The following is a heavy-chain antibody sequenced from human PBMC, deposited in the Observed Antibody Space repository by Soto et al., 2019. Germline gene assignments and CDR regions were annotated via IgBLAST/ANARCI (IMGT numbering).Heavy chain of an antibody. CDR1: GFNFNTYG. D-gene: IGHD1-1*01. CDR3: SRIQLDTIMAFDY. J-gene: IGHJ4*01. CDR2: IWSDGNNR. Sequence: QVQLVESGGGVLQPGKSLRLSCAASGFNFNTYGFHWVRQAPGKGLEWVSVIWSDGNNRYSSDSVKARFTISRDISKNTVNLQINTLRVEDTAGYFCSRIQLDTIMAFDYWGHGTLVTVSS. V-gene: IGHV3-33*01.